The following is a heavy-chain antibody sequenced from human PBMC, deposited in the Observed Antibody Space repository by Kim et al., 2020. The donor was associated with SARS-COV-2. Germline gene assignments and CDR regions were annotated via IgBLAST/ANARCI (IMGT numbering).Heavy chain of an antibody. Sequence: GGSLRLSCVASGFTLRIYGMHWVRQAPGKGLEWVADIWSDGIHEYYIDSVNGRFTVSRDTSTNTLYLQMSSLRVEDTAVYYCARDCDTSGNYWFFDLWGR. CDR1: GFTLRIYG. CDR3: ARDCDTSGNYWFFDL. J-gene: IGHJ2*01. CDR2: IWSDGIHE. D-gene: IGHD3-22*01. V-gene: IGHV3-33*01.